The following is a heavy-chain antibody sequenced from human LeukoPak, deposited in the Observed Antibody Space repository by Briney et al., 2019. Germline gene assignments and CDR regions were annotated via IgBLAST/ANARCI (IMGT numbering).Heavy chain of an antibody. D-gene: IGHD5-18*01. Sequence: GGSLRLSCAASGFTVSSNYMSWVRQAPGKGLEWVSVIYSGGSTYYADSVKGRFTISRDNSKNTVYLQMNSLRAEDTAVYYCARSRGYSYGMKGLYYFDYWGQGTLVTVSS. V-gene: IGHV3-53*01. J-gene: IGHJ4*02. CDR2: IYSGGST. CDR1: GFTVSSNY. CDR3: ARSRGYSYGMKGLYYFDY.